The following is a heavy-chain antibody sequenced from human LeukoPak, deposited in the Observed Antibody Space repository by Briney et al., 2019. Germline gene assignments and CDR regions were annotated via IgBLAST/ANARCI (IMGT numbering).Heavy chain of an antibody. CDR2: IYTSGTT. CDR3: AKVFHD. V-gene: IGHV4-4*07. Sequence: SETLSLTCTVSRGSISGDYWSWIRQPAGKGLEWIGLIYTSGTTNYNPSLKSRVTMSLDTSKNQFSLKLSSVTAADTAVYYCAKVFHDWGQGTMVAVSS. J-gene: IGHJ3*01. CDR1: RGSISGDY.